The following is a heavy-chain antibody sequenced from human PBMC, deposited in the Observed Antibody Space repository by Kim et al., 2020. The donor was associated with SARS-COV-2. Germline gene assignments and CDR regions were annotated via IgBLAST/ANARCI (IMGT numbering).Heavy chain of an antibody. J-gene: IGHJ4*02. CDR3: ANSPNPLARGTFDY. CDR1: GFTFNTYG. CDR2: IRGSATAT. Sequence: GGSLRLSCAASGFTFNTYGMSWVRQAPGKGLEWVSRIRGSATATSYADSVTVRFTISRDTSKNTQILQMHSLRVKDTAADYCANSPNPLARGTFDYWGQG. D-gene: IGHD3-10*01. V-gene: IGHV3-23*01.